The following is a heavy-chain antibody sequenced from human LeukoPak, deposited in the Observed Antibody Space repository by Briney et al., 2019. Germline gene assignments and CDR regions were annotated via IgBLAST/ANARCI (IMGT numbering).Heavy chain of an antibody. CDR3: AKDRSYGGNSSPYFDY. J-gene: IGHJ4*02. Sequence: PGGSLRLSCAASGFTFSSYGMHWVRQAPGKGLEWVAVISYDGSNKYYADSVKGRFTISRDNSKNTLYLQMNSLRAEDTAVYYCAKDRSYGGNSSPYFDYWGQGTLVTVSS. CDR2: ISYDGSNK. CDR1: GFTFSSYG. V-gene: IGHV3-30*18. D-gene: IGHD4-23*01.